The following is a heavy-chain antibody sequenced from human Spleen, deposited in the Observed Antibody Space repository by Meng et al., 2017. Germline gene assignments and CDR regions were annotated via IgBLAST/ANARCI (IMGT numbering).Heavy chain of an antibody. D-gene: IGHD3-22*01. CDR2: INTNTGNP. CDR1: GYTFTSYA. J-gene: IGHJ4*02. Sequence: ASVNVSCMASGYTFTSYAMNWVRQAPGQGLEWMGWINTNTGNPTYAQGFTGRFVFPLDTSVSTAYLQISSLKAEGTAVYYCARRASYCDSSGYYFSSDYWGQGTRVTVSS. V-gene: IGHV7-4-1*02. CDR3: ARRASYCDSSGYYFSSDY.